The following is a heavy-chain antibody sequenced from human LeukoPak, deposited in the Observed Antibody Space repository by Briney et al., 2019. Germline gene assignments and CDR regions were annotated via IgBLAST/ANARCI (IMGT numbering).Heavy chain of an antibody. CDR1: GFTFSSYS. Sequence: GGSLRLSCAASGFTFSSYSMNWVRQAPGKGLEWVSSISSSSSYIYYADSVKGRFTISRDNAKNSLYLQMNSLRAEDTAVYYYATATKDSSSWYYGMDVWGQGTTVTVSS. CDR2: ISSSSSYI. CDR3: ATATKDSSSWYYGMDV. D-gene: IGHD6-13*01. J-gene: IGHJ6*02. V-gene: IGHV3-21*01.